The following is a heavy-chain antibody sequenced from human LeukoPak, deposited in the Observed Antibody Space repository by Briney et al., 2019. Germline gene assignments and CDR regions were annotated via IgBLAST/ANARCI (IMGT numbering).Heavy chain of an antibody. CDR3: ARDVGEYCSSTNCYASHY. CDR1: GYTFTGYY. V-gene: IGHV1-2*02. Sequence: ASVKVSCKASGYTFTGYYIHWVRQAPGQGLECMGWINPHSGGTNYAQKFQGGVTMTRDTSITTAYMELSSLRSDDTAVYYCARDVGEYCSSTNCYASHYWGQGTLVTVSS. D-gene: IGHD2-2*01. CDR2: INPHSGGT. J-gene: IGHJ4*02.